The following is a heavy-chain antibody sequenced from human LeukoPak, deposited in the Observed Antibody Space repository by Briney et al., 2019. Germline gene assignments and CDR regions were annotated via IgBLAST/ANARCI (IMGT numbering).Heavy chain of an antibody. CDR1: GFTFSSSW. D-gene: IGHD3-16*01. J-gene: IGHJ4*02. V-gene: IGHV3-7*04. Sequence: GGSLRLSCAASGFTFSSSWMTWVRQAPGKGREWVAVIRPDGSEAAYVDSVIGRFTISRDNAKNSLFLQMISLRVEDTAVYYCTRDRAYKTFDYWGQGALVTVSS. CDR3: TRDRAYKTFDY. CDR2: IRPDGSEA.